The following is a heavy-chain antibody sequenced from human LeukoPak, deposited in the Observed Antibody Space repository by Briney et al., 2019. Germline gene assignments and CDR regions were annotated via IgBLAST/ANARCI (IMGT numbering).Heavy chain of an antibody. Sequence: SVKVSCKASGGTFSSYAISWVRQAPGQGLEWMGGIIPIFGTANYAQKFQGRVTITADESTSTAYMELSSLRSEDTAVYYCARDMVGAHAFDIWGQGTMVTVSS. D-gene: IGHD1-26*01. CDR1: GGTFSSYA. CDR2: IIPIFGTA. V-gene: IGHV1-69*13. J-gene: IGHJ3*02. CDR3: ARDMVGAHAFDI.